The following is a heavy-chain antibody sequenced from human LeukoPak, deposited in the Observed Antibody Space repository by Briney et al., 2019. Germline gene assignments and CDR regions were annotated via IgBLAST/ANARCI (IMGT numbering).Heavy chain of an antibody. D-gene: IGHD5-12*01. Sequence: ASVKFSCKASGGTFSSYAISWVRQAPGQGPEWMGRIIPIFGTANYAQKFQGRVTITADESTSTAYMELSSLRSEDTAVYYCARDKFGGYGDNWFDPWGQGTLVTVSS. CDR2: IIPIFGTA. J-gene: IGHJ5*02. CDR3: ARDKFGGYGDNWFDP. CDR1: GGTFSSYA. V-gene: IGHV1-69*13.